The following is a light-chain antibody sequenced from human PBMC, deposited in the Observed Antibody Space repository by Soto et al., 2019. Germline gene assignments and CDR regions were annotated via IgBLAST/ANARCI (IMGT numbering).Light chain of an antibody. Sequence: DIEMTQSPSTLSASVRDRVIITCRAIQSISSWLAWYQQKPGKAPKLLINKASSLESGVPSRFSGSGSGTEFTLTISSLQPDDFATYYCQHFNSYPWTFGQGRNVDVK. J-gene: IGKJ1*01. CDR3: QHFNSYPWT. CDR2: KAS. V-gene: IGKV1-5*03. CDR1: QSISSW.